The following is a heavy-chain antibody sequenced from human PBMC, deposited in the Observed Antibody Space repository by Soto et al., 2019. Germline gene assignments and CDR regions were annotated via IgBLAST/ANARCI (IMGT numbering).Heavy chain of an antibody. D-gene: IGHD5-18*01. J-gene: IGHJ6*02. Sequence: QVQLVQSGAEVKKPGSSVKVSCKASGGTFSSYAISWVRQAPGQGLEWMGGIIPIFGTANYAQKFQGRVTITADESTSTVYMELSSLRSEDTAVYYCARVEYSYGYYYYYGMDVWGQGTTVTVSS. CDR1: GGTFSSYA. CDR2: IIPIFGTA. CDR3: ARVEYSYGYYYYYGMDV. V-gene: IGHV1-69*12.